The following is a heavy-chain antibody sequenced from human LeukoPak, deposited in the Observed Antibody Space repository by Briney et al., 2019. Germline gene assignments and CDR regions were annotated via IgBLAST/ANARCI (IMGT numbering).Heavy chain of an antibody. CDR1: GGSISRSNW. CDR2: TYYIGST. CDR3: VRGPCRGTGDGALEL. Sequence: SGTLSLTCAVAGGSISRSNWWSWVRQPPGKGLEWMGYTYYIGSTHYHPSLTGRVTISVDTSKNQFSLTLTSVTAADTARYYCVRGPCRGTGDGALELWGQGTMVTVS. D-gene: IGHD3/OR15-3a*01. V-gene: IGHV4-4*02. J-gene: IGHJ3*01.